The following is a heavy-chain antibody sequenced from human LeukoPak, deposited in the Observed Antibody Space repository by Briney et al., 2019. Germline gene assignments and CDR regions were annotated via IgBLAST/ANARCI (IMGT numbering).Heavy chain of an antibody. J-gene: IGHJ4*02. CDR1: GFTFSSYS. CDR3: APFQDILTGYYLLDY. CDR2: IGSSSSYI. D-gene: IGHD3-9*01. Sequence: GGSPRLSCAASGFTFSSYSMIWVRQAPGKGLEWVSSIGSSSSYIYYVDSVKGRFTISRDNAKNSLYLQMNSLRAEDTAVYYRAPFQDILTGYYLLDYWGQGTLVTVSS. V-gene: IGHV3-21*01.